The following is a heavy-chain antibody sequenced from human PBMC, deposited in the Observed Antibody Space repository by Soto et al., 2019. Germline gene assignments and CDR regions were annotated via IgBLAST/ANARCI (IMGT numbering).Heavy chain of an antibody. V-gene: IGHV3-53*01. Sequence: EERLVQSGGGLVQPGGSLRLSCAASGFSVGGNYMSWVRQAPGKGLELVSLIYSGGNPFYADSMKGRFTLSRDNSNNMLYLQMASLRAEDTAVYYCARGPNSDGWGQGTLVIVSS. J-gene: IGHJ4*02. CDR3: ARGPNSDG. CDR1: GFSVGGNY. CDR2: IYSGGNP. D-gene: IGHD2-21*01.